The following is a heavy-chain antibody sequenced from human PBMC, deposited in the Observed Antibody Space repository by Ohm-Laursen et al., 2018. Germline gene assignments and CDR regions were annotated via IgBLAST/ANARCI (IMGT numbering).Heavy chain of an antibody. CDR3: AGDAGYCSGGSCYSDY. Sequence: ASVKVSCKASGYTFTSYGISWVRQAPGQGLEWMGWISAYNGNTNYARKLQGRVTMTTDTSTSTAYMELRSLRSDDTAVYYCAGDAGYCSGGSCYSDYWGQGTLVTVSS. J-gene: IGHJ4*02. CDR1: GYTFTSYG. V-gene: IGHV1-18*01. D-gene: IGHD2-15*01. CDR2: ISAYNGNT.